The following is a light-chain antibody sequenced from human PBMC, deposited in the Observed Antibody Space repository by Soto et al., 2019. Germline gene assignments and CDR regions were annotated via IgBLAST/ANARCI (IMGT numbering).Light chain of an antibody. CDR1: QGVNIW. Sequence: DVQMTQSPSTLSASVGDRVTITCRASQGVNIWLAWYQQKPGRAPKLLIHRASILESGVPSRFGGSGSGTELTLTISSLQPDDFATYYRQQYNVYWSFGPGTKVEIK. J-gene: IGKJ1*01. CDR2: RAS. V-gene: IGKV1-5*03. CDR3: QQYNVYWS.